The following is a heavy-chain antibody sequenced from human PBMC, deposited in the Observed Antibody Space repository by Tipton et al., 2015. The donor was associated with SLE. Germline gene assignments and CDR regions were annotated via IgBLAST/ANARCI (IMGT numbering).Heavy chain of an antibody. D-gene: IGHD2-8*01. CDR2: IYYSGST. Sequence: TLSLTCTVSGGSISSHYWSWIRQPPGKGLEWIGYIYYSGSTNYKPSLKSRVTISIDMSKNQFSLKLSSVTAADTAVYYCARVMGFSWFDPWGQGTLVTVSS. J-gene: IGHJ5*02. CDR3: ARVMGFSWFDP. V-gene: IGHV4-59*11. CDR1: GGSISSHY.